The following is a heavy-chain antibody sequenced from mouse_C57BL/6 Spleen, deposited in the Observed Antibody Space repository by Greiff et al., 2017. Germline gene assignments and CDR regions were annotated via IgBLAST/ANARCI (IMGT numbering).Heavy chain of an antibody. CDR3: ATYYKDYAMDY. Sequence: EVMLVESGGGLVKPGGSLKLSCAASGFTFSDYGMHWVRQAPEKGLEWVAYISSGSSTIYYADTVKGRFTISRDNAKNTLFLQMTSLRSEDTAMYYCATYYKDYAMDYWGQGTSVTVSS. J-gene: IGHJ4*01. D-gene: IGHD2-12*01. CDR1: GFTFSDYG. V-gene: IGHV5-17*01. CDR2: ISSGSSTI.